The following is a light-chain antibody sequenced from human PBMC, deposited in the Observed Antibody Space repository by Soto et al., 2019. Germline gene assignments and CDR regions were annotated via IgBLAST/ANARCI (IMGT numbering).Light chain of an antibody. Sequence: EIVLTQSPGTLSLSPGARATLSCRASQSVRDNYLAWYQQKPGQAPRVLIYGASSRATGIPARFIGNGSGTEFTLTISSLQSEDFAVYYCQQYNNWWTFGQGTKVDIK. CDR2: GAS. V-gene: IGKV3-20*01. J-gene: IGKJ1*01. CDR3: QQYNNWWT. CDR1: QSVRDNY.